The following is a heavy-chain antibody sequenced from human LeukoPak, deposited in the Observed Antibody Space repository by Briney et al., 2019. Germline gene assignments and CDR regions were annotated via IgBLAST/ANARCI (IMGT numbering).Heavy chain of an antibody. CDR1: GGTFSSYT. CDR3: ARAKKQGTTVTTGWFDP. J-gene: IGHJ5*02. CDR2: IIPILGIA. V-gene: IGHV1-69*02. D-gene: IGHD4-11*01. Sequence: SVKVSCKASGGTFSSYTISWVRQAPGQGLEWMGRIIPILGIADYAQKFQGRVTITADKSTSTAYMELSSLRSEDTAVYYCARAKKQGTTVTTGWFDPWGQGTLVTVSS.